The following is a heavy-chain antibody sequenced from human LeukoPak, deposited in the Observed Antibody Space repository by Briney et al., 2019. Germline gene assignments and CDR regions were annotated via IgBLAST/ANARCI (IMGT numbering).Heavy chain of an antibody. J-gene: IGHJ4*02. CDR2: INAGNGNT. V-gene: IGHV1-3*01. CDR1: GYTFTSYA. CDR3: ARDVEYSSGHYYLDY. Sequence: GASVKVSCTASGYTFTSYAMHWVRQAPGQRLEWMGWINAGNGNTKYSQKFQGRVTITRDTSASTAYMELSSLRSEDTAVYYCARDVEYSSGHYYLDYWGQGTLVTVSS. D-gene: IGHD6-19*01.